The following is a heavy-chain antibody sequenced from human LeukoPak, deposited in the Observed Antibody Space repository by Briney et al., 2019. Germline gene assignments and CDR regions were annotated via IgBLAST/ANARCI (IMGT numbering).Heavy chain of an antibody. D-gene: IGHD6-19*01. CDR2: INPDSGGT. Sequence: ASVKVSCKASGYTFTGYYMHWVRQAPGQGLEWMGWINPDSGGTNYAQKFQGRVTMTRDTSISTAYMELSRLRSDDTAVYYCARDPSYSSGWSDYWGQGTLVTVSS. V-gene: IGHV1-2*02. CDR1: GYTFTGYY. J-gene: IGHJ4*02. CDR3: ARDPSYSSGWSDY.